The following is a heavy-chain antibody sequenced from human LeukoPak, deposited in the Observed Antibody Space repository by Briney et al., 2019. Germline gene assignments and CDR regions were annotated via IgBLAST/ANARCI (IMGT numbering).Heavy chain of an antibody. CDR1: GFTFSSYA. CDR3: AKSLGYSYGHPFDY. J-gene: IGHJ4*02. V-gene: IGHV3-23*01. CDR2: ISGSGGST. D-gene: IGHD5-18*01. Sequence: GGSLRLSCAASGFTFSSYAMSWVRQAPGKGQEWVSAISGSGGSTYYADSVKGRFTISRDNSKNTLYLQMNSLRAEDTAVYYCAKSLGYSYGHPFDYWGQGTLVTVSS.